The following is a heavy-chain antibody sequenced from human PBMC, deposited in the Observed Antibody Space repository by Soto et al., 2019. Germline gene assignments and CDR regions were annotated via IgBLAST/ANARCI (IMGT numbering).Heavy chain of an antibody. CDR2: ISPYDGNT. D-gene: IGHD3-22*01. V-gene: IGHV1-18*01. CDR3: AMVNYYGATATLDV. Sequence: QVQLVQSGDEVKKPGASVKVSCKASGYIFVNYGIAWVRQAPGQGLEWMGWISPYDGNTHYATKVQVRIAMTTATSTSTAYIDLGSLTSDVTVVYFCAMVNYYGATATLDVLCQCTTVTVSS. CDR1: GYIFVNYG. J-gene: IGHJ6*02.